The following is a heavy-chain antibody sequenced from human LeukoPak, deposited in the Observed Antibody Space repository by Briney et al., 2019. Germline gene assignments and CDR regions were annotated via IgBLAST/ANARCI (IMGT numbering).Heavy chain of an antibody. V-gene: IGHV1-2*02. Sequence: ASVKVSCKASGYTFTGYYMHWVRQAPGQGLEWMGWINPNSGGTNYAQKFQGRVTMTRDTSISTAYMELSRLRSDDTAVYYCARVEGRRFRYYDSSGNFDYWGQGTLVTVSS. CDR2: INPNSGGT. CDR1: GYTFTGYY. J-gene: IGHJ4*02. CDR3: ARVEGRRFRYYDSSGNFDY. D-gene: IGHD3-22*01.